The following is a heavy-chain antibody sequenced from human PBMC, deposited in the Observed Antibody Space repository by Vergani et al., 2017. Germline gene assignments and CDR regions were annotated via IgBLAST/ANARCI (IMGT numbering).Heavy chain of an antibody. V-gene: IGHV1-46*03. Sequence: QVQLVQSGAEVKKPGASVKVSCKASGYTFTSYYMHWVRQAPGQGLEWMGIINPSGGSTSYAQKFQGRVTMDRATSKCTVYMGLSSLRSEDTAVYYCARGVLDGSGSYAFQDWGQGTLVTVSS. CDR1: GYTFTSYY. CDR2: INPSGGST. CDR3: ARGVLDGSGSYAFQD. J-gene: IGHJ4*02. D-gene: IGHD3-10*01.